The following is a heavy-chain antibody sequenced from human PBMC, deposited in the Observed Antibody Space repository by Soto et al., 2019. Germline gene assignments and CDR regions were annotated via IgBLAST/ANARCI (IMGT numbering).Heavy chain of an antibody. V-gene: IGHV4-34*01. CDR3: ARVRLRLGELSSDAFDI. Sequence: PSETLSLTCAVYGGSFSGYYWSWIRQPPGEGLEWIGEINHSGSTNYNPSLKSRVTISVDTSKNQFSLKLSSVTAADTAVYYCARVRLRLGELSSDAFDIWGQGTMVT. J-gene: IGHJ3*02. CDR1: GGSFSGYY. CDR2: INHSGST. D-gene: IGHD3-16*02.